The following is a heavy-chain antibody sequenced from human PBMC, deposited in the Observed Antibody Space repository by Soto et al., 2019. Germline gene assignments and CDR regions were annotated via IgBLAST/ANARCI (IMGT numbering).Heavy chain of an antibody. D-gene: IGHD6-19*01. CDR1: GGSISGYY. V-gene: IGHV4-4*07. CDR3: ARDTRSGGWYPDYYYYGMDV. J-gene: IGHJ6*02. CDR2: IYTSGST. Sequence: TPETLSLTCTVSGGSISGYYWSWIRQPAGKGLEWIGRIYTSGSTNYKPSLKSRVTMSVDTSKNQFSLKLSSVTAADTAVYYCARDTRSGGWYPDYYYYGMDVWGQGTTVT.